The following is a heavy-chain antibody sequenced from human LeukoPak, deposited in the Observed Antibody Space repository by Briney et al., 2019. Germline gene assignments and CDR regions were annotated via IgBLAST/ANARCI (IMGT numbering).Heavy chain of an antibody. J-gene: IGHJ4*02. CDR3: ARAHSGSYYYFDS. CDR1: GFTFSSYW. Sequence: GGSLRLSCAAPGFTFSSYWMHWVRQAPGKGLVWVSGITSDGSGTSYADSVKGRFTISRDNAENTLYLQMSSLRAEDTAVYYCARAHSGSYYYFDSWGQGTLVTVSS. CDR2: ITSDGSGT. D-gene: IGHD1-26*01. V-gene: IGHV3-74*01.